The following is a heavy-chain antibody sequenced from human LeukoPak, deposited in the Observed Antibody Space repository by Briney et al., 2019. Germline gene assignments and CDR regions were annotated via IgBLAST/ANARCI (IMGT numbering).Heavy chain of an antibody. CDR1: GGSISSSSYY. Sequence: PSETLSLTCTVSGGSISSSSYYWGWLRQPPGKGLEWIGSIYYSGSTYYNPSLKSRVTISVDPSKNQFSLKLSSVTAADTAVYYCARDTTVRGVTSWGQGTLVTVSS. D-gene: IGHD3-10*01. CDR2: IYYSGST. CDR3: ARDTTVRGVTS. V-gene: IGHV4-39*07. J-gene: IGHJ5*02.